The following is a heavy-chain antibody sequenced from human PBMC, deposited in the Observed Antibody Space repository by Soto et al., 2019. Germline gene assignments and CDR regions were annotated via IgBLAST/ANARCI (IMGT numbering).Heavy chain of an antibody. CDR2: ITWDGGRT. Sequence: PGGSLRLSCAACGFKFDYHSMHWVRQVPGKGLEWVSVITWDGGRTHYADSVKGRFTISRDNSKNSLYLQMNSLRIDDTALYYCTTDVGYGIKLDVWGQGATVTVSS. CDR3: TTDVGYGIKLDV. J-gene: IGHJ6*02. V-gene: IGHV3-43*01. D-gene: IGHD5-18*01. CDR1: GFKFDYHS.